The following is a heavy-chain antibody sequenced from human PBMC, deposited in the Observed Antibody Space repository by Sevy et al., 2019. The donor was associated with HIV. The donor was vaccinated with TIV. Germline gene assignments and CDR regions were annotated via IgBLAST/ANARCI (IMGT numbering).Heavy chain of an antibody. V-gene: IGHV4-34*01. CDR2: INHSGST. CDR1: GGSFSGYY. J-gene: IGHJ2*01. CDR3: ARGGWAAAGTSLGELRYFDL. D-gene: IGHD6-13*01. Sequence: SETLSLTCAVYGGSFSGYYWSWIRQPPGKGLEWIGEINHSGSTNYNPSLKSRVTISVDTSKNQFSLMLSSVTAADTAVYYCARGGWAAAGTSLGELRYFDLWGRGTLVTVSS.